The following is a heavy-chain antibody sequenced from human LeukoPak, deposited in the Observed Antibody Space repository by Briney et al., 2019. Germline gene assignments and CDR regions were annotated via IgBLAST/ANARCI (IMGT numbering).Heavy chain of an antibody. Sequence: GGSLRLSCAASGFTFSTYWMHWARQAPGKGLVWVSRINRDGSSTGYADSVKGRFTISRDNAKNTLYLQMDSLRAEDTAVYYCSREGYGGGSDYWGQGTLVTVSS. J-gene: IGHJ4*02. CDR1: GFTFSTYW. CDR3: SREGYGGGSDY. CDR2: INRDGSST. D-gene: IGHD5-12*01. V-gene: IGHV3-74*01.